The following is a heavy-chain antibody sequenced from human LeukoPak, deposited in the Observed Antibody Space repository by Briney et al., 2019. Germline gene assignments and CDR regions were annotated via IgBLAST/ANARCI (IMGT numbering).Heavy chain of an antibody. J-gene: IGHJ6*04. CDR3: ARVGALTTVYGSWSYYNGPTSSLSGMVV. CDR2: IWYDGSNK. D-gene: IGHD3-10*01. V-gene: IGHV3-33*01. CDR1: GFTFSSYG. Sequence: GGSQSLVCAACGFTFSSYGMQWARHARRKGREWVSVIWYDGSNKYYADSVEGRFTISRDNSKNTLYLQMNSLTAENPAVYYIARVGALTTVYGSWSYYNGPTSSLSGMVVWGKGTTVTVSS.